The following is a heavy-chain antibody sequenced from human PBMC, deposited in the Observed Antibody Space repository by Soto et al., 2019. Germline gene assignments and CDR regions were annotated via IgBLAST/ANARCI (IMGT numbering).Heavy chain of an antibody. V-gene: IGHV3-23*01. Sequence: EVQLLESGGGLVQPGGSLRRSCAASGFTFSSYAMSWVRQAPGKGLEWVSAISGSGGSTYYADSVKGRFTISIDNSKNTLYLQMNSLRAADTAVYYCANGLHISGYYYAPTFFGYWGPGTLVTVCS. D-gene: IGHD3-22*01. CDR1: GFTFSSYA. CDR3: ANGLHISGYYYAPTFFGY. CDR2: ISGSGGST. J-gene: IGHJ4*02.